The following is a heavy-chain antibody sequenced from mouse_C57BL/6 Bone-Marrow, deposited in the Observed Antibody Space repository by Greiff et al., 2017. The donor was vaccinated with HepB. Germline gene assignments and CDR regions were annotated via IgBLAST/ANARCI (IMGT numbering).Heavy chain of an antibody. Sequence: EVHLVESGGGLVKPGGSLKLSCAASGFTFSSYAMSWVRQTPEKRLEWVATISDGGSYTYYPDNVKGRFTISRDNAKNNLYLQMSHLKSEDTAMYYCARHLPFAYWGQGTLVTVSA. CDR1: GFTFSSYA. J-gene: IGHJ3*01. CDR2: ISDGGSYT. CDR3: ARHLPFAY. V-gene: IGHV5-4*01.